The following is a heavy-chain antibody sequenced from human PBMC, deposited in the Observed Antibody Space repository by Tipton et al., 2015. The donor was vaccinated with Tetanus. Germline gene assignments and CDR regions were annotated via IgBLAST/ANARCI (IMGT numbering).Heavy chain of an antibody. V-gene: IGHV4-31*03. D-gene: IGHD3-22*01. Sequence: TLSLTCTVSGGSISSGGYYWSWIRQHPGKGLEWIGYIYYSGSTYYNPSLKSRVTISVDTSKNQFSLKLSSVTAADTAVYYCARDPASVITRVDYGGQGPLVPVPS. CDR2: IYYSGST. J-gene: IGHJ4*02. CDR1: GGSISSGGYY. CDR3: ARDPASVITRVDY.